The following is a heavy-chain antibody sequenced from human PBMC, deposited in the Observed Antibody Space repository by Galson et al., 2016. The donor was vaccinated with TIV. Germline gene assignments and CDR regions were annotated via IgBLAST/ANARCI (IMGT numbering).Heavy chain of an antibody. CDR2: IYYNGNT. J-gene: IGHJ1*01. CDR3: SRLFYGEYFQY. D-gene: IGHD2/OR15-2a*01. CDR1: GGSISNSDYY. V-gene: IGHV4-39*01. Sequence: SETLSLTCTVSGGSISNSDYYWGWVRQPPGKGLEWIANIYYNGNTYYNPSLKTRVSISVDTSKNQFSVKLNSVTATDTAVYFCSRLFYGEYFQYWGQGALATGSS.